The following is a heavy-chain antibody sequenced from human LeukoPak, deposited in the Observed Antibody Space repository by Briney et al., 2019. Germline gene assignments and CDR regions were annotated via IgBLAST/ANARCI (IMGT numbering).Heavy chain of an antibody. CDR1: GGTFSSYA. Sequence: ASVKVSCKASGGTFSSYAISWVRQAPGQGLEWMGGIIPIFGTANYAQKFQGRVTITTDESTSTAYMELGSLRSEDTAVYYCARALATGYCSGGSCYSGRWFDPWGQGTLVTVSS. CDR3: ARALATGYCSGGSCYSGRWFDP. D-gene: IGHD2-15*01. V-gene: IGHV1-69*05. CDR2: IIPIFGTA. J-gene: IGHJ5*02.